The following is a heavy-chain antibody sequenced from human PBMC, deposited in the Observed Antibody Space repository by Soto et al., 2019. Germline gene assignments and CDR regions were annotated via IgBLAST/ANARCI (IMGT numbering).Heavy chain of an antibody. V-gene: IGHV1-3*01. CDR1: GYTFTSYA. CDR2: INAGNGNT. CDR3: ARDGYDSSGYYTPGYNWFDP. D-gene: IGHD3-22*01. Sequence: ASVKVSCKAPGYTFTSYAMHWVRQAPGQRLEWMGWINAGNGNTKYSQKFQGRVTITRDTSASTAYMELSSLRSEDTAVYYCARDGYDSSGYYTPGYNWFDPWGQGTLVTVSS. J-gene: IGHJ5*02.